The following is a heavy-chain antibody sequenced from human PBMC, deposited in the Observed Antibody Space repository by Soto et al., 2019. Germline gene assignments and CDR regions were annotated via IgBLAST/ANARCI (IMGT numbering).Heavy chain of an antibody. Sequence: QLHLVQSGAVVKKPGASVTVSCSASGYPVTAYYMHWVRQAPGRGLEWMGGINPATGAAKYTQTFRGRVNMTRDTSTSTVFMELSGLTSEDTAGFYWARGGGVGVAGSAAFDMWGQGTLVTVSS. CDR3: ARGGGVGVAGSAAFDM. D-gene: IGHD3-3*01. CDR2: INPATGAA. J-gene: IGHJ3*02. V-gene: IGHV1-2*02. CDR1: GYPVTAYY.